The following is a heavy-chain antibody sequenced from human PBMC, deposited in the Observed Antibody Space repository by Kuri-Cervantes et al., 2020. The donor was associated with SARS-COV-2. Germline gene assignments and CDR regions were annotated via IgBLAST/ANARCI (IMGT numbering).Heavy chain of an antibody. Sequence: GESLKISCAASGFSLSRYTMNWVRQAPGKALEWVSSISGSGSYIYYADSVKGRFTISKECGENSLYLHMNSLKTEDTAVYYCTRENFWSGYSDYWGQGTLVTVSS. CDR2: ISGSGSYI. J-gene: IGHJ4*02. CDR3: TRENFWSGYSDY. CDR1: GFSLSRYT. D-gene: IGHD3-3*01. V-gene: IGHV3-21*03.